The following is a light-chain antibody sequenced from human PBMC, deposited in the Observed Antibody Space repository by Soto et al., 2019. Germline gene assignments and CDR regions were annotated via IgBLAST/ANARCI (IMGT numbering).Light chain of an antibody. J-gene: IGKJ4*01. CDR3: QQYNSYPLT. Sequence: DIQMTQSPSTLSASVGDRVTITCRASQSISSWLAWYQQKPRKAPKLLIYDASSLESGVPSRFSGSGSGTEFTLTISSLQPDDFATDYCQQYNSYPLTFGGGTKVEIK. CDR1: QSISSW. V-gene: IGKV1-5*01. CDR2: DAS.